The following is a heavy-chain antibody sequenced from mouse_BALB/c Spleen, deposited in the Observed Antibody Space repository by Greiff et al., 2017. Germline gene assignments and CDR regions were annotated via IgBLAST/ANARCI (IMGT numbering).Heavy chain of an antibody. V-gene: IGHV1-5*01. D-gene: IGHD2-4*01. CDR3: TRGGDYDGFDY. CDR2: IYPGNSDT. Sequence: VQLQQSGTVLARPGASVKMSCKASGYSFTSYWMHWVKQRPGQGLEWIGAIYPGNSDTSYNQKFKGKAKLTAVTSASTAYMELSSLTNEDSAVYYWTRGGDYDGFDYWGQGTTLTVSS. CDR1: GYSFTSYW. J-gene: IGHJ2*01.